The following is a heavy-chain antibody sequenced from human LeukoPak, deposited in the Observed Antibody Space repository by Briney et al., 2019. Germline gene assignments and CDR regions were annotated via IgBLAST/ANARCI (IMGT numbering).Heavy chain of an antibody. J-gene: IGHJ6*02. CDR3: ARDSRGSYYYGMDV. CDR2: MNPNSGNT. Sequence: EASVTVSCKASGYTFTSYDINWVRQATGQGLEWMGWMNPNSGNTGYAQKFQGRVTMTRNTSISTAYMELSSLRSEDTAVYYCARDSRGSYYYGMDVWGQGTTVTVSS. CDR1: GYTFTSYD. D-gene: IGHD3-10*01. V-gene: IGHV1-8*01.